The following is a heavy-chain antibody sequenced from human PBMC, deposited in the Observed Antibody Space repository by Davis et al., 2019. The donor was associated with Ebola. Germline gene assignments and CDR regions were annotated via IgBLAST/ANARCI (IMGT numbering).Heavy chain of an antibody. Sequence: PAETLSLTCTVSGGSISSYYWSWIRQPAGKGLEWIGRIYTSGSTNYNPSLKSRVTMSVDTSKNQFSLKLSSVTAADTAVYYCARERWLQSVDAFDIWGQGTMVTVSS. CDR3: ARERWLQSVDAFDI. CDR1: GGSISSYY. J-gene: IGHJ3*02. V-gene: IGHV4-4*07. CDR2: IYTSGST. D-gene: IGHD5-24*01.